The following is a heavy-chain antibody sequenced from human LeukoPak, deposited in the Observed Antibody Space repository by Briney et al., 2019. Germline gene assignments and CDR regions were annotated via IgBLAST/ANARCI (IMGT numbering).Heavy chain of an antibody. CDR1: GFTFSSYS. CDR3: ARDRVPDRGDTSNWFDP. Sequence: PGGSLRLSCAASGFTFSSYSMNWVRQAPGKGLEWVSSISSSSSYIYYADSVKGRFTISRDNAKNSLYLQMNSLRAEDTAVYYCARDRVPDRGDTSNWFDPWGQGTLVTVSS. CDR2: ISSSSSYI. J-gene: IGHJ5*02. D-gene: IGHD2-2*01. V-gene: IGHV3-21*01.